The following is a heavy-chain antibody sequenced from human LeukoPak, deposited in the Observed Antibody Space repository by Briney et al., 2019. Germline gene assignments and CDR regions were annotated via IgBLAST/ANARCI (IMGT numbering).Heavy chain of an antibody. V-gene: IGHV3-7*01. CDR1: GFTLSGYF. CDR3: ARDRGWRSSGYYLYYFDF. D-gene: IGHD3-22*01. CDR2: IKGDGSEK. J-gene: IGHJ4*02. Sequence: GGSLRLSCAASGFTLSGYFMSWVRQAPGEGLEWVASIKGDGSEKYYADSVKGRFTISRDNAKNSLYLQMNSLRAEDTAVYYCARDRGWRSSGYYLYYFDFWGQGTLVTVSS.